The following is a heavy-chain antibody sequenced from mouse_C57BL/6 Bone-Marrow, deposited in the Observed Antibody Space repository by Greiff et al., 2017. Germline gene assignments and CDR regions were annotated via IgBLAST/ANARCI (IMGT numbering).Heavy chain of an antibody. J-gene: IGHJ1*03. D-gene: IGHD1-1*01. CDR2: IYPSSGNT. CDR1: GYTFTSYG. Sequence: QVQLQQSGAELARPGASVKLSCKASGYTFTSYGISWVKQRTGQGLEWIGEIYPSSGNTYYNEKFKGKATLTADKSSSTAYMELRSLTSEDSAVYFCARVHYYGSRRYFDVWGTGTTVTVSS. V-gene: IGHV1-81*01. CDR3: ARVHYYGSRRYFDV.